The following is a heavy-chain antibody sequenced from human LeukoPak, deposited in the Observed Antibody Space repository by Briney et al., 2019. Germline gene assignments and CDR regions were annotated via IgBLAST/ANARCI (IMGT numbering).Heavy chain of an antibody. Sequence: WASVKVSCKASGGTFSSYAISWVRQAPGQGLEWMGGIIPIFGTANYAQKFQGRVTITADESTSTAYMELSSLRSEDTAVYYCARSSSSSGWFDPWGQGTLVTVSS. V-gene: IGHV1-69*13. J-gene: IGHJ5*02. CDR3: ARSSSSSGWFDP. D-gene: IGHD6-6*01. CDR1: GGTFSSYA. CDR2: IIPIFGTA.